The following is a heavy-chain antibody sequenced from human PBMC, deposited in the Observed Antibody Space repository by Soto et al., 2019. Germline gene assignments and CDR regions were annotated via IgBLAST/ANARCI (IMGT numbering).Heavy chain of an antibody. J-gene: IGHJ6*02. CDR2: INAGDGDT. CDR3: APSSSVVMDV. V-gene: IGHV1-3*01. Sequence: GASVKVSCKTSGYTLTSYAMHWVRQAPGQRLEWMGWINAGDGDTKYSQKFQGRVTITRDTFANTAYMELSSLRSEDTAVYYCAPSSSVVMDVWGQGTTVTVSS. CDR1: GYTLTSYA. D-gene: IGHD6-6*01.